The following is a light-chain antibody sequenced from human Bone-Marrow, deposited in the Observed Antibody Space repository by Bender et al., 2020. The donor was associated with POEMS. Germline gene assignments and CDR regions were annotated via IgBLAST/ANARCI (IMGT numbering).Light chain of an antibody. V-gene: IGLV2-14*01. J-gene: IGLJ3*02. CDR1: SSDVGGVNY. CDR3: SSYTISSTLV. CDR2: AVT. Sequence: QSALTQPASVSGSPGQSITISCTGTSSDVGGVNYVSWYQQHPGKAPKLMIYAVTNRPSGVADRFSGSKSGNTASLTISGLQAEDEADYYCSSYTISSTLVFGGGTKVTVL.